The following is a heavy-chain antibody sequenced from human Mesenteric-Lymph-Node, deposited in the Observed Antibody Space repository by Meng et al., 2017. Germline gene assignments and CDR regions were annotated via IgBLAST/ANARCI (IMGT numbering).Heavy chain of an antibody. CDR3: ARGYYDSSGYGYWYFDL. CDR2: IYYSGST. V-gene: IGHV4-30-4*08. CDR1: GGSISSGGYY. Sequence: QVQRPGPGPGLVKPSQPLSLTCTVSGGSISSGGYYWSWIRQHPGKGLEWIGYIYYSGSTYYNPSLKSRVTISVDTSKNQFSLKLSSVTAADTAVYYCARGYYDSSGYGYWYFDLWGRGTLVTVSS. D-gene: IGHD3-22*01. J-gene: IGHJ2*01.